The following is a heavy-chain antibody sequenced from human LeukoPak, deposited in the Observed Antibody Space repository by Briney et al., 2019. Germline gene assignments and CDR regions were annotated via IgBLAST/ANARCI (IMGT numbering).Heavy chain of an antibody. V-gene: IGHV5-51*01. Sequence: GESLQISCKGSGYIFTSYWIGWVRQLPGKGLEWMGIIYPGDSDTRYSPSFQGQVTISADKSISAAYLQWSSLKASDTAMYYCARQRDSWFDPWGQGTLVTVSS. CDR1: GYIFTSYW. CDR2: IYPGDSDT. J-gene: IGHJ5*02. CDR3: ARQRDSWFDP.